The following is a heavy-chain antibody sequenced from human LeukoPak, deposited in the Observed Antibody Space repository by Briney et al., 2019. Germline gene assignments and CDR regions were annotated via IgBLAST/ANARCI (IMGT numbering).Heavy chain of an antibody. Sequence: PGGSLRLSCAASGLHFSGTAMSWVRQAPGKGLEWVSYISGGSSPTHYADSVRGRFTISRDNAKNSLYLQMNSLRAEDTAVYYCTRERVTPFMDYWGRGTLVTVSS. CDR1: GLHFSGTA. J-gene: IGHJ4*02. D-gene: IGHD4-23*01. CDR2: ISGGSSPT. V-gene: IGHV3-48*01. CDR3: TRERVTPFMDY.